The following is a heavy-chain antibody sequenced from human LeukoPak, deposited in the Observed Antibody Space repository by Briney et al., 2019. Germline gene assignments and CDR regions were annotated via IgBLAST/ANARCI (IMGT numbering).Heavy chain of an antibody. D-gene: IGHD3-22*01. CDR3: ARSDSSGYYLSDAFDI. Sequence: GASVKVSCKASGGTFSSYAISWVRQAPGQGLEWMGGIIPIFGTANYAQKFQGRVTITTDESTSTAYMELSSLRSEDTAVYYCARSDSSGYYLSDAFDIWGQGTMVTVSS. J-gene: IGHJ3*02. CDR2: IIPIFGTA. V-gene: IGHV1-69*05. CDR1: GGTFSSYA.